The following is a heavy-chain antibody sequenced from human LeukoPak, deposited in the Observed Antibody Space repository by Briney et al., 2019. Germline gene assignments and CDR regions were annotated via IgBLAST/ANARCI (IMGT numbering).Heavy chain of an antibody. Sequence: GGSLRLSCAASGFTFSSYWMSWVRQAPGKELEWVANIKQDGSEKYYVDSVKGRFTISRDNAKNSLYLQMNSLRAEDTAVYYCARDPAERYYDFWSGYSTPDYYYYMDVWGKGTTVTVSS. CDR3: ARDPAERYYDFWSGYSTPDYYYYMDV. V-gene: IGHV3-7*01. CDR1: GFTFSSYW. D-gene: IGHD3-3*01. CDR2: IKQDGSEK. J-gene: IGHJ6*03.